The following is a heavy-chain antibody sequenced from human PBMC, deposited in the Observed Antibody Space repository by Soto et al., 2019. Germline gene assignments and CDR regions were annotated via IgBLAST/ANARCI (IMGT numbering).Heavy chain of an antibody. V-gene: IGHV4-39*01. J-gene: IGHJ4*02. Sequence: QLLESGPGLVKPSETLSLTCTVSGGSISSSSYYWGWIRQPPGKGLEWIGSIYYSGSTYYNPSLKSRVTISVDTSKNQFSLKLSSVTAADTAVYYCARNSEVEGIDYWGQGTLVTVSS. CDR3: ARNSEVEGIDY. CDR1: GGSISSSSYY. CDR2: IYYSGST.